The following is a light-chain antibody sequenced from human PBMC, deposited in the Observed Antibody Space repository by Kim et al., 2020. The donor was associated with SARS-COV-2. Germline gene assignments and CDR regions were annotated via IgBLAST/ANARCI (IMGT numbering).Light chain of an antibody. CDR2: SND. J-gene: IGLJ3*02. Sequence: QRVTVTCAGSVSNIGSNVVNWYQQLPGTAPKLLMYSNDYRPSGVPDRFSGSKSGTSASLAISGLQSEDEADYYCAAWDDSLKGSVFGGGTQLTVL. CDR3: AAWDDSLKGSV. CDR1: VSNIGSNV. V-gene: IGLV1-44*01.